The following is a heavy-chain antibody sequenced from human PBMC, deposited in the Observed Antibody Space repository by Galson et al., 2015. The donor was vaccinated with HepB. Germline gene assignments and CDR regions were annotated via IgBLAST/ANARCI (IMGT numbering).Heavy chain of an antibody. Sequence: SVKVSCKDSGYTFTSYGISRVRQAPGQGREWMGLISAYNGNTKYAQRLQGRVTMTTDTSTNTAYMELRSLRSDDTAVYYCARGSGRYGAIDYWGQGTLVTVSS. V-gene: IGHV1-18*01. D-gene: IGHD1-26*01. CDR3: ARGSGRYGAIDY. CDR1: GYTFTSYG. CDR2: ISAYNGNT. J-gene: IGHJ4*02.